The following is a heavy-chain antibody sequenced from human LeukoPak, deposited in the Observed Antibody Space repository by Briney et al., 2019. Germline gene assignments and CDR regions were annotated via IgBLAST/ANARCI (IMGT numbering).Heavy chain of an antibody. CDR3: ARGGAARLHFQN. CDR2: IYHSGST. Sequence: PSETLSLTCNVSGGSISTYYWNWIRQPPGKGLEWIGYIYHSGSTNYNPSLQSRVTISVDTSKNQFSLNLNSVTAADTAVYYCARGGAARLHFQNWGQGALVTVSS. V-gene: IGHV4-59*01. J-gene: IGHJ1*01. D-gene: IGHD6-6*01. CDR1: GGSISTYY.